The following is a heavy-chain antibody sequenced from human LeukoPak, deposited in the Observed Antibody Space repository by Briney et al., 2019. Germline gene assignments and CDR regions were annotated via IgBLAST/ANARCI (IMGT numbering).Heavy chain of an antibody. D-gene: IGHD1-26*01. Sequence: PGGSLRLSCAASGFTFSSYAMSWVRQAPGKGLEWVSAISGSGDKTYYADSVKGRFTVSRDNSRFTVHLRMNSLRGEDTAVYYCVKERPGKAYADYWGQGTLVTVSS. V-gene: IGHV3-23*01. J-gene: IGHJ4*02. CDR3: VKERPGKAYADY. CDR1: GFTFSSYA. CDR2: ISGSGDKT.